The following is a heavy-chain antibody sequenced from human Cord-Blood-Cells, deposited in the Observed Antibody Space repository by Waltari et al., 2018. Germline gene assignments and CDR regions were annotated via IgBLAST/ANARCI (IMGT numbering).Heavy chain of an antibody. CDR3: ARDRQQLDY. CDR2: IKQDGSEK. J-gene: IGHJ4*02. Sequence: EVQLVESGGGLVQPGGSLRLSCAASGFTSSSYWMSWVRQAPGKGLEWVANIKQDGSEKYYVDSVKGRFTISRDNAKNSLYLQMNSLRAEDTAVYYCARDRQQLDYWGQGTLVTVSS. D-gene: IGHD6-13*01. V-gene: IGHV3-7*01. CDR1: GFTSSSYW.